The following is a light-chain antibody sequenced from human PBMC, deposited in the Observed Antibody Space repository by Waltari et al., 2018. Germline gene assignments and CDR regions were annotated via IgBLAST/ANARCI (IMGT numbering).Light chain of an antibody. CDR1: SNDVGGYND. CDR2: DFN. V-gene: IGLV2-14*01. J-gene: IGLJ2*01. CDR3: SSYTSRTTLV. Sequence: QSALTQPASVSGSPGQSITISCTGTSNDVGGYNDLSWYQQSPGQAPKCMVYDFNKRPSVVSNRFSGSKSGNTASLTISGLQAEDEADYYCSSYTSRTTLVFGGGTRLTVL.